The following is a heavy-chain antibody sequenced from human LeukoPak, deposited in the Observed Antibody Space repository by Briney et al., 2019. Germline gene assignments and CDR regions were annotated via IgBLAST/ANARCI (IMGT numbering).Heavy chain of an antibody. Sequence: PGGSLRLSCAASGFTFSSYSMNWVRQAPGKGLEWVSSISSSSSYIYYADSVKGRFTISRDNAKNSLYLQMNSLRAEDTAVYYCARDAGRDYDSSGYYSYWGQGTLVTVSS. CDR3: ARDAGRDYDSSGYYSY. J-gene: IGHJ4*02. D-gene: IGHD3-22*01. CDR2: ISSSSSYI. CDR1: GFTFSSYS. V-gene: IGHV3-21*01.